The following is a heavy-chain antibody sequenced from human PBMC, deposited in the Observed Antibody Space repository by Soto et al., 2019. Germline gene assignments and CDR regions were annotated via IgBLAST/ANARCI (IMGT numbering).Heavy chain of an antibody. J-gene: IGHJ6*02. D-gene: IGHD2-2*01. CDR3: ARADIVVVPAAPGGYYYYGMDV. CDR2: INPNSGGT. Sequence: ASVKVSCKASGYTFTGYYMHWVRQAPGQGLEWMGWINPNSGGTNYAQKFQGRVTMTRDTSISTAYMELSRLRSDDTAVYYCARADIVVVPAAPGGYYYYGMDVWGQGTTVTVSS. CDR1: GYTFTGYY. V-gene: IGHV1-2*02.